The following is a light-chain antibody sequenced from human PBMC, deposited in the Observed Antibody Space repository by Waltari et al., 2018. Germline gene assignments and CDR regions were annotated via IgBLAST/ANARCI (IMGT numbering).Light chain of an antibody. CDR2: DAS. Sequence: FCRASQSVGKYLAWYQQKPGQAPRLVMYDASTRATGIPDRFSGSGSGTDFSLTISRLEPEDFAVYYCQKYVNLPATFGQGTRVEIK. CDR1: QSVGKY. V-gene: IGKV3-20*01. CDR3: QKYVNLPAT. J-gene: IGKJ1*01.